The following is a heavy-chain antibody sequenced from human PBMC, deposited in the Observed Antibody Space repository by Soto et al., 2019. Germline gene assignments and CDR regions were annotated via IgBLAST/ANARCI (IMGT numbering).Heavy chain of an antibody. CDR2: IWYDGSNK. D-gene: IGHD3-10*01. J-gene: IGHJ6*02. CDR1: GFTFSSYG. V-gene: IGHV3-33*01. Sequence: QVPLVESGGGVVQPGRSLRLSCAASGFTFSSYGMHWVRQAPGKGLEWVAVIWYDGSNKYYADSVKGRFTISRDNSKNTLYLQMNSRRAGDTAVYYCARDITMVRGVIARYYYGMDVWGQGTTVTVSS. CDR3: ARDITMVRGVIARYYYGMDV.